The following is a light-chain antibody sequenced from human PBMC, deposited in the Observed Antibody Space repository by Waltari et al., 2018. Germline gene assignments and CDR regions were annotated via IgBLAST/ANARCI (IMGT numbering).Light chain of an antibody. CDR3: MQGTHWPYT. CDR1: QRLVHSDGNTH. CDR2: RVS. J-gene: IGKJ2*01. V-gene: IGKV2-30*02. Sequence: VVMTQSPLSLPVTLGQPASISCKSSQRLVHSDGNTHLNWFQQRPGQSPRRLIYRVSNRDSGVPDRFSGSGSGTDFTLKISRVEAEDVGVYYCMQGTHWPYTFGQGTKLDIK.